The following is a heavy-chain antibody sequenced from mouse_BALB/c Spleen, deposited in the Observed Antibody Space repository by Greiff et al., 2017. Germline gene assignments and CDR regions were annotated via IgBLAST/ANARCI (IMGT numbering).Heavy chain of an antibody. V-gene: IGHV5-12-2*01. Sequence: EVKLMESGGGLVQPGGSLKLSCAASGFTFSSYTMSWVRQTPEKRLEWVAYISNGGGSTYYPDTVKGRFTISRDNAKNTLYLQMSSLKSEDTAMYYCARQGIYDGYVTYWGQGTLVTVSA. CDR2: ISNGGGST. CDR1: GFTFSSYT. D-gene: IGHD2-3*01. CDR3: ARQGIYDGYVTY. J-gene: IGHJ3*01.